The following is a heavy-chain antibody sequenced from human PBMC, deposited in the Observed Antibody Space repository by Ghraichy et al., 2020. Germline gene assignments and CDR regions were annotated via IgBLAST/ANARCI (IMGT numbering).Heavy chain of an antibody. V-gene: IGHV4-59*01. CDR2: IYYSGST. Sequence: SQTLSLTCTVSDGSISSYYWSWIRQPPGKGLEWIGYIYYSGSTNYNPSLKSRVTISVDTSKNQFSLKLSSVTAADTAVYYCARGSPLWDDYYYGMDVWGQGTTVTVSS. CDR3: ARGSPLWDDYYYGMDV. CDR1: DGSISSYY. D-gene: IGHD3-10*01. J-gene: IGHJ6*02.